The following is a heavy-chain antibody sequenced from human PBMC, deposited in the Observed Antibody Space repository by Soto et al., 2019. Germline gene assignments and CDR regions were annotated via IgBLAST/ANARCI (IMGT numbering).Heavy chain of an antibody. CDR3: AGRGIHYFDY. J-gene: IGHJ4*02. V-gene: IGHV4-34*01. Sequence: QVQLQQWGAGLLQPSETLSLTCAVYGGSFGAYYWSWIRQPPGKGLEWIGDTNYSGSTTYNPSLNSRLTTSVDTSKNHFSLTLTSVTAADTAVYYCAGRGIHYFDYWGQGILVTVSS. CDR2: TNYSGST. CDR1: GGSFGAYY. D-gene: IGHD1-26*01.